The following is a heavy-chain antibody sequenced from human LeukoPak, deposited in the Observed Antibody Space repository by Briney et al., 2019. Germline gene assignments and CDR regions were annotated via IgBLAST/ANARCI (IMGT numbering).Heavy chain of an antibody. Sequence: SVKVSCKASGGTFSSYAISWVRQAPGQGLEWWGRIIPTLGIANYAQKFQGRVTITADKSTSTAYMELSSLRSEDTAVYYCARVTAAAGTPRAGSAFDYWGQGTLVTVSS. D-gene: IGHD6-13*01. V-gene: IGHV1-69*04. CDR1: GGTFSSYA. CDR3: ARVTAAAGTPRAGSAFDY. CDR2: IIPTLGIA. J-gene: IGHJ4*02.